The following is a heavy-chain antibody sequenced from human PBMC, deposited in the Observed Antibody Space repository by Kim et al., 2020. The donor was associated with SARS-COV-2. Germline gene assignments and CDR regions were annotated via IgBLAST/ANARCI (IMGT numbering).Heavy chain of an antibody. J-gene: IGHJ4*02. CDR3: ARRLSGGTGYSSGWYDRAQVYFDY. Sequence: SETLSLTCAVYGGSFSGYYWSWIRQPPGKGLEWIGEINHSGSTNYNPSLKSRVTISVDTSKNQFSLKLSSVTAADTAVYYCARRLSGGTGYSSGWYDRAQVYFDYWGQGTLVTVSS. CDR2: INHSGST. V-gene: IGHV4-34*01. D-gene: IGHD6-19*01. CDR1: GGSFSGYY.